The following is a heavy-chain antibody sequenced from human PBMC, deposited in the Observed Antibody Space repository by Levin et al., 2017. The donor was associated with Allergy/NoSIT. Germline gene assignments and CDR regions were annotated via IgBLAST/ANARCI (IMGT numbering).Heavy chain of an antibody. Sequence: ASVKVSCKASGYTFTSYDINWVRQATGQGLEWMGWMNPNSGNTGYAQKFQGRVTMTRNTSISTAYMELSSLRSEDTAVYYCARAVGPGGKYYDFWSGYYNYGYDYYGMDGWGQGTTVTVSS. CDR2: MNPNSGNT. V-gene: IGHV1-8*01. J-gene: IGHJ6*02. CDR3: ARAVGPGGKYYDFWSGYYNYGYDYYGMDG. D-gene: IGHD3-3*01. CDR1: GYTFTSYD.